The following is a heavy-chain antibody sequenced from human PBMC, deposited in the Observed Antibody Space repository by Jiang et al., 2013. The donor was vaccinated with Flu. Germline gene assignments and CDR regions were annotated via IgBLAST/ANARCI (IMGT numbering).Heavy chain of an antibody. CDR2: IQNSGST. CDR3: ARARAPEIAAYYFDS. J-gene: IGHJ4*02. Sequence: GSGLVKPSETLSLTCTISGASISYYYWNWIRQPPGRGLEWIGYIQNSGSTNYNPSLKSRLTISVDTSKTQFSLNLRSVTAADTAVYYCARARAPEIAAYYFDSWGQGPWSPSPQ. D-gene: IGHD6-13*01. V-gene: IGHV4-59*01. CDR1: GASISYYY.